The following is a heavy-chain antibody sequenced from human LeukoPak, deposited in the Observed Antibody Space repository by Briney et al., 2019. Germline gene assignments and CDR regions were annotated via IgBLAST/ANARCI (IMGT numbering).Heavy chain of an antibody. Sequence: ASVKVSCKASGYSFTGYYMHWVRQAPGQGLEWMGWINPNSGGTNYAQKFQGRVTMTRGASISTAYMELSSLRSDDTAVYYCARGAVAGSLYYFDYWGQGTLVTVSS. CDR2: INPNSGGT. V-gene: IGHV1-2*02. CDR3: ARGAVAGSLYYFDY. D-gene: IGHD6-19*01. J-gene: IGHJ4*02. CDR1: GYSFTGYY.